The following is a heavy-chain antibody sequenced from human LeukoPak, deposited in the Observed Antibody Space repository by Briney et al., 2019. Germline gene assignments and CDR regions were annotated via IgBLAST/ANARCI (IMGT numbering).Heavy chain of an antibody. D-gene: IGHD3-10*01. CDR1: GFTFSSHW. J-gene: IGHJ6*02. CDR3: VRDWSGAVSGVGMDV. V-gene: IGHV3-7*03. Sequence: PGGSLRLSCVASGFTFSSHWMSWVRQAPGKGLEWVVNINKNGSQKYYVDSVKGRFTISRDNAKNSLYLQMNSLRAEDTAVYYCVRDWSGAVSGVGMDVWGQGTTVTVSS. CDR2: INKNGSQK.